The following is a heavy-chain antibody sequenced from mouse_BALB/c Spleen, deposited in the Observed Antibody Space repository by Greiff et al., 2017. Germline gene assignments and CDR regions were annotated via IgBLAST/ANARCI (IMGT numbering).Heavy chain of an antibody. CDR1: GYSFTSYW. CDR3: TRRGGNLYAMDY. Sequence: VQLKQSGTVLARPGASVKMSCKASGYSFTSYWMHWVKQRPGQGLEWIGAIYPGNSDTSYNQKFKGKAKLTAVTSASTAYMELSSLTNEDSAVYYCTRRGGNLYAMDYWGQGTSVTVSS. V-gene: IGHV1-5*01. J-gene: IGHJ4*01. CDR2: IYPGNSDT. D-gene: IGHD2-1*01.